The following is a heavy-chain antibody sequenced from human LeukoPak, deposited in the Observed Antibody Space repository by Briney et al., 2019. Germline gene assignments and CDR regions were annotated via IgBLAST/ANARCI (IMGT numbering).Heavy chain of an antibody. Sequence: GGSLRLSCAASGFTFSGYWMSWVRQAPGKGLEWVAHIKQDGGEKYYVDSVKGRFTISRDKAKNSLYLQMNSLRAEDTAVYYCARASLHIVVVTAYFDYWGQGTLVTVSS. CDR1: GFTFSGYW. D-gene: IGHD2-21*02. CDR3: ARASLHIVVVTAYFDY. CDR2: IKQDGGEK. V-gene: IGHV3-7*01. J-gene: IGHJ4*02.